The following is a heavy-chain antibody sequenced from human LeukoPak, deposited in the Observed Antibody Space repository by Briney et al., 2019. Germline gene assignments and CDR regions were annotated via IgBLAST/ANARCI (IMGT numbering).Heavy chain of an antibody. CDR3: ARPDFRRLGVTPGDY. J-gene: IGHJ4*02. D-gene: IGHD2-21*02. CDR2: IKEDGSEK. V-gene: IGHV3-7*01. Sequence: GGSLRLSCAAAGFTFSSYWMSWVRQAPGKGLEWVANIKEDGSEKYYVDSVKGRFTISRDNAKNSLFLQMNSLRAEDTAVYYCARPDFRRLGVTPGDYWGQGTLVTVSS. CDR1: GFTFSSYW.